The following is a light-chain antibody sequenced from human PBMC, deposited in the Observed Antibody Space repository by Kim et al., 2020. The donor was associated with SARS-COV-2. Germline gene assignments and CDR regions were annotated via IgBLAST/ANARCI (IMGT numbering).Light chain of an antibody. V-gene: IGKV3-20*01. CDR2: DVS. Sequence: LPPGERATHACRGSETVSKAVAWYKQKPGQPPRRICDDVSSRANGIPVRISGSGHGTAFTLTMSRLEHEETAVYYCMQYGGPPRTFGQGTKVDIK. CDR1: ETVSKAV. CDR3: MQYGGPPRT. J-gene: IGKJ1*01.